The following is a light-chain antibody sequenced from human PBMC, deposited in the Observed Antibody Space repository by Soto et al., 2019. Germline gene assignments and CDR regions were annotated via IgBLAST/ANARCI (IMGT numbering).Light chain of an antibody. CDR2: EVS. J-gene: IGLJ1*01. V-gene: IGLV2-14*01. CDR1: SSDIGTYNY. Sequence: QSVLTQPASVSGSPGQSITISCTGTSSDIGTYNYVSWYQHHPGKAPKLLIYEVSNRPSGVSNRFSGSKSGNTASLTISGLLAEDEADYYCSSYTSSSTLDYVFGTGTKVTV. CDR3: SSYTSSSTLDYV.